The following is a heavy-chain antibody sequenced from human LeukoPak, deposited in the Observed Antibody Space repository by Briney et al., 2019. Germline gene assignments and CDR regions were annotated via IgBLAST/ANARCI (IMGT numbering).Heavy chain of an antibody. V-gene: IGHV3-33*01. J-gene: IGHJ4*02. CDR3: ARDREVTHYYFDY. CDR2: IWYDGSNK. CDR1: GFTLSSYG. D-gene: IGHD2-21*02. Sequence: GRPLRLSCAASGFTLSSYGMHGLRQAPDKGLEGVAVIWYDGSNKHYADSEKGRFTISRDNSKNTLYLQMNSLRAEDTAVYYCARDREVTHYYFDYSGQGDLGTVSS.